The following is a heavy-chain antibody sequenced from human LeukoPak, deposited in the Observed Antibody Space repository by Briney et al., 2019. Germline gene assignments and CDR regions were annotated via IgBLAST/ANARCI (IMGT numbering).Heavy chain of an antibody. J-gene: IGHJ4*02. CDR3: ASLDPTLLWFG. Sequence: ASVKVSCKASGYTFTSYGINWVRQATGQGLEWMGWINPNSGNTGYAQKFQGRVTMTRNTSISTAYMGLSSLRSEDTAVYYCASLDPTLLWFGWGQGTLVTVSS. CDR2: INPNSGNT. CDR1: GYTFTSYG. V-gene: IGHV1-8*02. D-gene: IGHD3-10*01.